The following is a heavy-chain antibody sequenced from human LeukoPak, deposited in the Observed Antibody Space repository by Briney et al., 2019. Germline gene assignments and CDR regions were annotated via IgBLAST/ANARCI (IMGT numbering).Heavy chain of an antibody. CDR1: GFTFSNYA. V-gene: IGHV3-30*04. Sequence: GGSLRLSCAASGFTFSNYAMHWVRQAPGKGLEWVAVTSFDERNKNYADSVKGRFTISRDNSKNTLYLQMNSLRTEDTAVYYCASNSGSHNPLDYWGQGTLVTVSS. D-gene: IGHD3-10*01. CDR2: TSFDERNK. J-gene: IGHJ4*02. CDR3: ASNSGSHNPLDY.